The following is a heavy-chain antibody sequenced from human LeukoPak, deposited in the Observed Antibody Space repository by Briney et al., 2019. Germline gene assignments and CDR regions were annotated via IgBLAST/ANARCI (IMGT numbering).Heavy chain of an antibody. CDR3: ARRRGRGYNWFDP. V-gene: IGHV4-38-2*01. CDR2: IYHSGST. Sequence: SETLSLTCAVSGYSISSGYYWGWIRQPPGQGLEWIGSIYHSGSTYYNPSLKSRVTISVDTSKNQFSLKLSSVTAADTAVYYCARRRGRGYNWFDPWGQGTLVTVSS. CDR1: GYSISSGYY. D-gene: IGHD3-16*01. J-gene: IGHJ5*02.